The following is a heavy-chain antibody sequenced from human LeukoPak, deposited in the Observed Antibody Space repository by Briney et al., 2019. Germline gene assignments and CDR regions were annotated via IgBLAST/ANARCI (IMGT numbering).Heavy chain of an antibody. D-gene: IGHD6-6*01. Sequence: GGSLRLSCAASGFTVSSDEMKWVRQAPGKGLEWISYISSSGNTIYYADSVKGRFTISRDNAKSSLYLQMNSLTAEDTAVYYCATARPPAHYWGQGILVTVSS. CDR3: ATARPPAHY. CDR1: GFTVSSDE. J-gene: IGHJ4*02. V-gene: IGHV3-48*03. CDR2: ISSSGNTI.